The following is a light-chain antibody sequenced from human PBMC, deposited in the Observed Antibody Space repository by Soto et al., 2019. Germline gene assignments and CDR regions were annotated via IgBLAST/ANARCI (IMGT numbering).Light chain of an antibody. Sequence: EIVLTQSPATLSLSPGDRATISCRASQSLSSYFLAWYQQKPGQPPRLLIYDSSTLPTGVPDRFSGSGSGTDFTLTIIRLEPEDFAAYYCQQYDSSPWTFGQGTKVEIK. CDR1: QSLSSYF. CDR3: QQYDSSPWT. CDR2: DSS. V-gene: IGKV3-20*01. J-gene: IGKJ1*01.